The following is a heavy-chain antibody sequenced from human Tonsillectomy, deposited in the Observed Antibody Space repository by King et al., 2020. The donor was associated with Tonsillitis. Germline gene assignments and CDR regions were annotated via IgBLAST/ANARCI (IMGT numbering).Heavy chain of an antibody. D-gene: IGHD2-15*01. Sequence: VQLVESGGGVVQPGRSLRLSCAASGFTFSTYGMHWVRQAPGKGLEWVAVISYDGSKKYYADSVKGRFTISRDNSKNTLYLQMNSLRAEDTAVYPCAKDLEVVAVAATTGMDVWGQGTTVTVSS. CDR2: ISYDGSKK. J-gene: IGHJ6*02. CDR3: AKDLEVVAVAATTGMDV. V-gene: IGHV3-30*18. CDR1: GFTFSTYG.